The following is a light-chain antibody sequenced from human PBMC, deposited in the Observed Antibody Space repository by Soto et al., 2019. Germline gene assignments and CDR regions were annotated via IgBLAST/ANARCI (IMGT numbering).Light chain of an antibody. CDR1: EDISTW. Sequence: DIQMTQSPSSVSASVGDRVTITCRSSEDISTWLAWYQQKPGKAPKLLIYAASSLQSGVPSRFSGCGSGTDFTLTISSLQPEDFATYYCQHADSFPLITFGQGTRLDIK. CDR2: AAS. CDR3: QHADSFPLIT. V-gene: IGKV1-12*01. J-gene: IGKJ5*01.